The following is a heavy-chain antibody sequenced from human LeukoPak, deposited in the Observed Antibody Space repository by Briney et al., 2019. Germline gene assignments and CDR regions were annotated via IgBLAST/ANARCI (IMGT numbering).Heavy chain of an antibody. J-gene: IGHJ4*02. V-gene: IGHV4-39*01. CDR1: GGSISSSSYY. CDR3: ARGVSSDFDY. Sequence: SETLSLTCTVSGGSISSSSYYWGWIRQPPGKGLEWIGSIYYSGSTYYNPSLKSRVTISVDTSKNQFSLKLSSVTAADTAVYYCARGVSSDFDYWGQGTLVTVSS. CDR2: IYYSGST. D-gene: IGHD6-19*01.